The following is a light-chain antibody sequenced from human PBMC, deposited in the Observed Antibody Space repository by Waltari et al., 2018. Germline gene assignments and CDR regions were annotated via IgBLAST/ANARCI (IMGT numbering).Light chain of an antibody. V-gene: IGLV1-44*01. Sequence: QSVLTQPPSASGTPGQRVTISCSGSSSNIGRDTVNWYRQLPGTAPNLLIYINNQRPSGVPDCFSGSKSGTVMGLCVGGLQSEDEADYYCAALGGLGCAWVFGGGSKFAV. CDR1: SSNIGRDT. CDR2: INN. J-gene: IGLJ3*02. CDR3: AALGGLGCAWV.